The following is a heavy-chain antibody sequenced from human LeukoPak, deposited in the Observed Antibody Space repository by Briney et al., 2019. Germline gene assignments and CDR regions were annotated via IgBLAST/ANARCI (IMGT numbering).Heavy chain of an antibody. D-gene: IGHD3-9*01. Sequence: TGGSLRLSCAASGFTFSSYSMNWVRQAPGKGLEWVSYISSSSSTIYYADSAKGRFTISRDNAKNSLYLQMNSLRAEDTAVYYCARDGPYYDILNPLYYFDYWGQGTLVTVSS. CDR1: GFTFSSYS. CDR3: ARDGPYYDILNPLYYFDY. CDR2: ISSSSSTI. J-gene: IGHJ4*02. V-gene: IGHV3-48*01.